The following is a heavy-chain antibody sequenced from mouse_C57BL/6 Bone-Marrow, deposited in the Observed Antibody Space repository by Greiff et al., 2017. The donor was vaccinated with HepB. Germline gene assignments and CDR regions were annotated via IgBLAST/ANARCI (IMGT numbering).Heavy chain of an antibody. V-gene: IGHV5-2*01. Sequence: EVKLMESGGGLVQPGESLKLSCESNEYEFPSHDMSWVRKTPEKRLELVAAINSDGGSTYYPDTMERRFIISRDNTKKTLYLQMSSLRSEDTALYYCARQLRDYYAMDDWGQGTSVTVSS. J-gene: IGHJ4*01. CDR3: ARQLRDYYAMDD. D-gene: IGHD3-2*02. CDR1: EYEFPSHD. CDR2: INSDGGST.